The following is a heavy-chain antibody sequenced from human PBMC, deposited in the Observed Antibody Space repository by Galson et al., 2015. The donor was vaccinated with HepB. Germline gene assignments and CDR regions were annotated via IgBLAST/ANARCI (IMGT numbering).Heavy chain of an antibody. J-gene: IGHJ4*02. V-gene: IGHV3-7*03. Sequence: SLRLSCAASGLSFNTFWMSWVRQAPGKGLEWVANIKADGSAKYYVDSVKGRFTISRDNAMNSLYLLMSSLRAEDTAVYYCTGGAGFWGQGTLVSVSS. CDR3: TGGAGF. CDR2: IKADGSAK. CDR1: GLSFNTFW.